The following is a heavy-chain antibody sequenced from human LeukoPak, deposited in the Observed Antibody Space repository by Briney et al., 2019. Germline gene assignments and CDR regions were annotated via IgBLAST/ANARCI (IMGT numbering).Heavy chain of an antibody. J-gene: IGHJ4*02. CDR3: AQGRDGYNPFDY. CDR2: INSDGDST. V-gene: IGHV3-23*01. Sequence: GGSLRLSCAASGFTFSSYTMTWVRHAPGKGLDWVSSINSDGDSTYFAHSVKGRFTISRDNSKNTVHLLLNRLRAEDTAVYYCAQGRDGYNPFDYWGQGTMVSVSS. CDR1: GFTFSSYT. D-gene: IGHD5-24*01.